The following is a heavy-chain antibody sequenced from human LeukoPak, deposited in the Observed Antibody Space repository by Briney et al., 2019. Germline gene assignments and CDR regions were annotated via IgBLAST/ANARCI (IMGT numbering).Heavy chain of an antibody. CDR2: IDWNGDTT. CDR1: GFRFDDYG. CDR3: AKESGRDGPGG. J-gene: IGHJ4*02. D-gene: IGHD5-24*01. Sequence: GGSLRLSCAGSGFRFDDYGMTWVRHSPGKGLEWVSAIDWNGDTTHYSDSVKGRFTISRDNSKNTLYLQMNSLRAEDTAVYYCAKESGRDGPGGWGQGTLVTVSS. V-gene: IGHV3-20*04.